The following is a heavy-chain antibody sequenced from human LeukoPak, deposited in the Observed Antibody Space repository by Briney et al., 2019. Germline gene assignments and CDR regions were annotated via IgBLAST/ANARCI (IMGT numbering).Heavy chain of an antibody. J-gene: IGHJ4*02. V-gene: IGHV4-59*12. D-gene: IGHD3-22*01. CDR3: ARSHLDSSGYYYFDY. Sequence: PSETLSLTCTVSGGSISNYWWSWIRQPPGKGLEWIGYVFDSGGTNYNPSLKSRVTISVDTSKRQFSLKLSSVTAADTAVYYCARSHLDSSGYYYFDYWGQGTLVTVSS. CDR1: GGSISNYW. CDR2: VFDSGGT.